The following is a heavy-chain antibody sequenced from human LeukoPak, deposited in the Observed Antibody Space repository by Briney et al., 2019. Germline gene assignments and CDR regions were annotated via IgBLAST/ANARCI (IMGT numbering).Heavy chain of an antibody. D-gene: IGHD3-22*01. J-gene: IGHJ3*02. CDR2: IYYSGST. CDR1: GGSISSSSYY. V-gene: IGHV4-39*07. Sequence: SETLSLTCTVSGGSISSSSYYWGWIRQPPGKGLEWIGSIYYSGSTYYNPSLKSRVTISVDTSKNQFSLKLSSVTAADMAVYYCARQRLLPNDYYDSSGYYYHAFDIWGQGTMVTVSS. CDR3: ARQRLLPNDYYDSSGYYYHAFDI.